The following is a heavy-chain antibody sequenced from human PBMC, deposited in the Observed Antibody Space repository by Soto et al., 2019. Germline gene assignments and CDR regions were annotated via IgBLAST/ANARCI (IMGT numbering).Heavy chain of an antibody. J-gene: IGHJ4*02. CDR1: GYSLTSYW. V-gene: IGHV5-51*01. CDR2: IYLGDSNI. CDR3: ARQSYCSSTSCYTVDS. Sequence: GESLKISCKGSGYSLTSYWIGWMRQTPGKGLEWMGMIYLGDSNIRYSPSFEGQVTISADKSITTAYLQWSSLKAPDTAMYYCARQSYCSSTSCYTVDSWGQGTLVTVSS. D-gene: IGHD2-2*02.